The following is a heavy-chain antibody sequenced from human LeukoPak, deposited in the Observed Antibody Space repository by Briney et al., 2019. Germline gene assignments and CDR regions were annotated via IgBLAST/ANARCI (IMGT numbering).Heavy chain of an antibody. J-gene: IGHJ5*02. D-gene: IGHD3-10*01. Sequence: ASVKVSCKASGYTFTGYYMHWGPQAPGQGLVWMGWINPNSGGTNYAQKFQGWVTMTRDTSISTAYMELSRLRSDDTAVYYCASSRYGSTWFEPWGQGTLVSVSS. CDR1: GYTFTGYY. V-gene: IGHV1-2*04. CDR2: INPNSGGT. CDR3: ASSRYGSTWFEP.